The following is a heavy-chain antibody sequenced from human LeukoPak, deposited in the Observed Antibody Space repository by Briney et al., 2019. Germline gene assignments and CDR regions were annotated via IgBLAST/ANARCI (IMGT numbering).Heavy chain of an antibody. CDR3: AKAPVTTCSGAYCYPFDY. V-gene: IGHV3-53*01. Sequence: GGSLRLSCVVSGFIVSGDYMSWVRQAPGKGLEWVSVMYSGGATYYADSVKGRFTISRDSSKNTLYLQMNSLRAEDAAVYYCAKAPVTTCSGAYCYPFDYWGQGTLVTVSS. D-gene: IGHD2-15*01. CDR2: MYSGGAT. J-gene: IGHJ4*02. CDR1: GFIVSGDY.